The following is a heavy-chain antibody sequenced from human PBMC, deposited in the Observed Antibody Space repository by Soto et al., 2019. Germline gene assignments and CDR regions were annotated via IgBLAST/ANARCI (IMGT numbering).Heavy chain of an antibody. CDR2: VYYSGST. CDR3: ARLLGYHSGRGNWYFDL. CDR1: GDSIGSSNSY. Sequence: QLQLQESGPGLVKPSETLSLTCTVSGDSIGSSNSYWGWIRQPPGKGLEWIGSVYYSGSTYYNPSLKSRVTISVDTSRNQVSLNLSSVTAADTAVYYCARLLGYHSGRGNWYFDLWGRGTLVTVSS. D-gene: IGHD3-10*01. V-gene: IGHV4-39*01. J-gene: IGHJ2*01.